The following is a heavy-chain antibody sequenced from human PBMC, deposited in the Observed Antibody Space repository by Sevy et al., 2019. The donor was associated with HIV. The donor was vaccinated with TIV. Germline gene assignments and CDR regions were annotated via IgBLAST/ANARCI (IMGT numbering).Heavy chain of an antibody. V-gene: IGHV1-69*13. Sequence: ASVKVSCKASGGTFNRYAISWVRQAPGHGLEWLGGIIPIFGTTNYAQKFQGRVTITVDESTSTAYMEVSSLRSEDTAVYYCARLTVAGLGGWFDPWGHGTLVTVSS. J-gene: IGHJ5*02. CDR3: ARLTVAGLGGWFDP. CDR1: GGTFNRYA. CDR2: IIPIFGTT. D-gene: IGHD6-19*01.